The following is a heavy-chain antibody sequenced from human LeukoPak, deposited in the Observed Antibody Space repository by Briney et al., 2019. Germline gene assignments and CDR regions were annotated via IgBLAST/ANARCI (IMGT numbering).Heavy chain of an antibody. CDR2: IYYCGST. J-gene: IGHJ4*02. D-gene: IGHD3-9*01. CDR3: ARGKRVYDILTGYVFDY. CDR1: GGSISSGGYY. Sequence: SETLSLTCTVSGGSISSGGYYWSWIRQHPGKGLEWIGYIYYCGSTYYNPSLKSRVTISVDTSKNQFSLKLSSVTAADTAVYYCARGKRVYDILTGYVFDYWGQGTLVTVSS. V-gene: IGHV4-31*03.